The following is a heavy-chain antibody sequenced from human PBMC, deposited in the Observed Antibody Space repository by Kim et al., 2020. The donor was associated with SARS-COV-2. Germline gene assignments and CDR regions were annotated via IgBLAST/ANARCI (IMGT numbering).Heavy chain of an antibody. V-gene: IGHV4-39*01. Sequence: SETLSLICTVSGGSMSGSSYHWGWIRYPPGKGREWIGTIDDSKNTYYKPSLESRVTISVDTSRKQFSLHLYSVTAADTAVYYCTTTLTETRGGVDVWGQGTTVAVS. D-gene: IGHD1-1*01. CDR2: IDDSKNT. CDR3: TTTLTETRGGVDV. CDR1: GGSMSGSSYH. J-gene: IGHJ6*02.